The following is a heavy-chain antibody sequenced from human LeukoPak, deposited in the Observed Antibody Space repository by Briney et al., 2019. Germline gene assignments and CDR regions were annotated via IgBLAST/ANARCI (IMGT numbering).Heavy chain of an antibody. J-gene: IGHJ4*02. D-gene: IGHD5-12*01. V-gene: IGHV3-30*02. Sequence: GGSLRLSCAASGFTFSSYGMHWVRQAPGKGLEWVAFIRYDGSNKYYADSVKGRFTISRDNSKNTLYLQMNSLRAEDTPVYYCARDWLNYFDYWGQGTLVTVSS. CDR2: IRYDGSNK. CDR1: GFTFSSYG. CDR3: ARDWLNYFDY.